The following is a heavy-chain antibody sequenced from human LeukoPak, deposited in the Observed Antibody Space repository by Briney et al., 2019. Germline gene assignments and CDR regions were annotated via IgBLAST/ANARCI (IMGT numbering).Heavy chain of an antibody. CDR1: GFTFTTYA. Sequence: GGSLRLSCAASGFTFTTYAMNWVRQAPGKGLEWVSVISGSGGSTYYADSVKGRFTISRDNSKNTLYLEVNSLRAEDTAVYYCATAFYFESRGPYWYFDLWGRGTLVTVSS. CDR3: ATAFYFESRGPYWYFDL. D-gene: IGHD3-22*01. J-gene: IGHJ2*01. V-gene: IGHV3-23*01. CDR2: ISGSGGST.